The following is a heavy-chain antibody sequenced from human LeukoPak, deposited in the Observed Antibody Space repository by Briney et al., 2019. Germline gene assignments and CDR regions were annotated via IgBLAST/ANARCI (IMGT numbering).Heavy chain of an antibody. CDR1: GGSISSSSYY. CDR2: IYYSGST. V-gene: IGHV4-39*07. J-gene: IGHJ5*02. D-gene: IGHD3-10*01. Sequence: SETLSLTCTVSGGSISSSSYYWGWIRQPPGKGLEWIGSIYYSGSTNYNPSLKSRVTISVDTSKNQFSLKLSSVTAADTAVYYCAREAGGYGSGILSSNWFDPWGQGTLVTVSS. CDR3: AREAGGYGSGILSSNWFDP.